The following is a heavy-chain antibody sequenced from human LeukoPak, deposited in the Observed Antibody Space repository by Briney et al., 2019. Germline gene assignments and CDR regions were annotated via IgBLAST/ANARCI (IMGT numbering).Heavy chain of an antibody. CDR2: IYYSGST. D-gene: IGHD2-21*02. V-gene: IGHV4-39*01. CDR3: ASRLAYCGGDCPGGGMDV. Sequence: SETLSLTCTVSGGSISSSSYYWGWIRQPPGKGLEWIGSIYYSGSTYYNPSLKSRVTISVDTSKNQFSLKLSSVTAADTAVYYCASRLAYCGGDCPGGGMDVWGRGTMVTVSS. J-gene: IGHJ6*02. CDR1: GGSISSSSYY.